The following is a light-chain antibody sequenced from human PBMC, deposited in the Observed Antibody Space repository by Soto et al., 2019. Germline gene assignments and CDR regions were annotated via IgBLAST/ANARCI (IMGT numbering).Light chain of an antibody. CDR3: QQYGTSPWT. CDR2: GAS. J-gene: IGKJ1*01. Sequence: EIVMTQSPGTLSLSAGERATLSCRASQSVSRNYLAWYQQKPGQAPRLLIYGASGRATGIPDRFTGSGSGTDFTLTINRLEPEDFAVYYCQQYGTSPWTFGQGTKVDIK. V-gene: IGKV3-20*01. CDR1: QSVSRNY.